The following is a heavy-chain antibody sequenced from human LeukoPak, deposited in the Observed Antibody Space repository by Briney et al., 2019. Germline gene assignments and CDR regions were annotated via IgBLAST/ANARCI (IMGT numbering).Heavy chain of an antibody. V-gene: IGHV3-20*04. CDR3: AKMRTYYYYYMDV. CDR2: IHWNGGRT. CDR1: GSTFDNYG. J-gene: IGHJ6*03. Sequence: GGSLRLSCAASGSTFDNYGINWVRQAPGKGLEWVSRIHWNGGRTGYADSVKGRFTISRDNAKNSLYLQMNSLRAEDTAVYYCAKMRTYYYYYMDVWGKGTTVTISS. D-gene: IGHD2-8*01.